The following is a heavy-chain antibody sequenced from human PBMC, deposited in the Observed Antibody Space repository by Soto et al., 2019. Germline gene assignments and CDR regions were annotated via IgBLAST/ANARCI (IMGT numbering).Heavy chain of an antibody. CDR2: IRGSSGST. CDR1: GFTFSTND. D-gene: IGHD2-21*02. J-gene: IGHJ4*02. CDR3: AKDRHCAY. V-gene: IGHV3-23*01. Sequence: EVQVLESVGGLVQPGGSLRLSCAASGFTFSTNDMTWVRQAPGKGLELVSTIRGSSGSTYYEDSVKGWFTISRDNSKNTLYLQMNSLREEDTALYYCAKDRHCAYWGQGTLVTVSS.